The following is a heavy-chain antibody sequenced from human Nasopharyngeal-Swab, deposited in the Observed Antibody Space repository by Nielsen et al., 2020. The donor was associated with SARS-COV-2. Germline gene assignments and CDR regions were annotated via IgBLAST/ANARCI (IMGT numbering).Heavy chain of an antibody. CDR1: GFTFSSFA. V-gene: IGHV3-23*01. CDR3: AKDLVGAAN. Sequence: GGSLRLSCAASGFTFSSFAMTWVRQAPGKGLEWVSAITGSGGSTYYADSVKGRFTISRDNSKNTLYLQMNSLGAEDTAVYYCAKDLVGAANWGQGTLVTVSS. CDR2: ITGSGGST. J-gene: IGHJ4*02. D-gene: IGHD2-15*01.